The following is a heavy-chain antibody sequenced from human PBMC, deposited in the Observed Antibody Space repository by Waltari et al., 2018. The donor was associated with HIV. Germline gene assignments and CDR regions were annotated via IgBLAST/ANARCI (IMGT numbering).Heavy chain of an antibody. J-gene: IGHJ6*02. CDR1: GASLSSNNCI. V-gene: IGHV4-39*01. D-gene: IGHD3-10*01. CDR2: IYYSGSA. Sequence: QLKLPESSPALANPSETRSLTCTASGASLSSNNCIRGWIRQPPGRGLEWVASIYYSGSAYYNASLRSRVTTSVDTSKNQFSLQLTSVTAADTAVYYCARHSRALGASNYYYYGLDVWGQGTTVAVSS. CDR3: ARHSRALGASNYYYYGLDV.